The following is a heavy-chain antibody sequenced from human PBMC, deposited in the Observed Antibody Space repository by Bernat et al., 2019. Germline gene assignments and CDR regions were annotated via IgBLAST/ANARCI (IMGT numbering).Heavy chain of an antibody. D-gene: IGHD3-16*01. CDR3: AKDPNWGSGY. J-gene: IGHJ4*02. Sequence: EVELLESGGGLVQPGGSLRLSCAASGFPFSTYTMIWFRQAPGQGLEWVLIIGNSGSDINYAESVRGRFTVTRDNSKNTQYLQMNSLRAEDSAKYCCAKDPNWGSGYWGQGTLVTVSS. CDR1: GFPFSTYT. CDR2: IGNSGSDI. V-gene: IGHV3-23*01.